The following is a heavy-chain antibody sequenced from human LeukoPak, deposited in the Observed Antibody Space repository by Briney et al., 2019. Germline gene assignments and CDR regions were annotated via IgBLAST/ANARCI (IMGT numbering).Heavy chain of an antibody. J-gene: IGHJ4*02. D-gene: IGHD3-16*01. V-gene: IGHV5-10-1*01. CDR2: IDPSDSYS. CDR1: GYNFTSYW. Sequence: GESLKISCEGSGYNFTSYWSSGVRQMPGKGLEWMGRIDPSDSYSNYSPSFQGHVSISTDKSISTAYLQWSSLKASDTAMYYCARPFGSGDDYWGQGTLVTVSS. CDR3: ARPFGSGDDY.